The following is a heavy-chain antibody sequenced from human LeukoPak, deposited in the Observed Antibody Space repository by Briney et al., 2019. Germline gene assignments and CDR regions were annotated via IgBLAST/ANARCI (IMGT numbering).Heavy chain of an antibody. CDR3: ARDSYSSGFARRGAFDY. CDR1: GFTFSSYS. CDR2: ISSSSSTI. Sequence: PGGSLRHSCAASGFTFSSYSMNWVRQAPGKGLEWVSYISSSSSTIYYADSVKGRFTISRDNAKNSLYLQMNSLRAEDTAVYYCARDSYSSGFARRGAFDYWGQGTLVTVSS. D-gene: IGHD6-19*01. V-gene: IGHV3-48*04. J-gene: IGHJ4*02.